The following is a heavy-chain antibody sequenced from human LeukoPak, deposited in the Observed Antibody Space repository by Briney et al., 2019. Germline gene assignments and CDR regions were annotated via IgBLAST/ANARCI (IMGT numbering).Heavy chain of an antibody. CDR2: ISDSGGST. CDR1: GVTFSSNA. J-gene: IGHJ6*02. D-gene: IGHD6-19*01. CDR3: AKGIAVTGTYYYGLDV. V-gene: IGHV3-23*01. Sequence: GGSMRLSCAASGVTFSSNAMSWVRQAPGKGLEWVSSISDSGGSTYYADSLKGRFTISRDSSKNTLYLQVNSLRAEDTAVYYCAKGIAVTGTYYYGLDVWGQGTTVTVSS.